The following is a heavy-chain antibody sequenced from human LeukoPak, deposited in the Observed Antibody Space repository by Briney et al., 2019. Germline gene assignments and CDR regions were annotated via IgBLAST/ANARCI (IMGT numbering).Heavy chain of an antibody. Sequence: ASVKVSCKASGGTFSSYAISWVRQAPGQGLEWMGGIIPIFGTANYAQKFQGRVTITADESTSTAYMELSSLRSEDTAVYYCARGDDVTGYYPCWFDRWGQGTLVTVSS. J-gene: IGHJ5*02. CDR3: ARGDDVTGYYPCWFDR. CDR2: IIPIFGTA. CDR1: GGTFSSYA. D-gene: IGHD3-9*01. V-gene: IGHV1-69*13.